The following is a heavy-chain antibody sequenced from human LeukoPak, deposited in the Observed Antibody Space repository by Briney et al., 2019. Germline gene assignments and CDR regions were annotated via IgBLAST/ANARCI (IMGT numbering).Heavy chain of an antibody. Sequence: GGSLRLSCAASGFTFSNYAMHWVRQAPGKGLEWVGLISNEGRNKYYADSVKGRFTISKHNSTKTPYLQMNSLIAEDTAIYYCAKAGGYSYDYRRYYFDYWGQGTLVTVSS. CDR2: ISNEGRNK. CDR3: AKAGGYSYDYRRYYFDY. D-gene: IGHD5-18*01. V-gene: IGHV3-30*04. CDR1: GFTFSNYA. J-gene: IGHJ4*02.